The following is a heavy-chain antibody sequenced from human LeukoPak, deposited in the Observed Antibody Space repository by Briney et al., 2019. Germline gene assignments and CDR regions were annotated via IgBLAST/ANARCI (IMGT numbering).Heavy chain of an antibody. CDR3: TRHTRHIYDDSKLWPGASDI. V-gene: IGHV4-59*08. CDR2: IYSTGNS. D-gene: IGHD2-21*01. Sequence: SETLSLTCAVSGDSISGFHWSWIRQSPGKGLESIGYIYSTGNSYYNPSLNTRVTMPVDTSKNRFSLRLTSVTAADTAIYYCTRHTRHIYDDSKLWPGASDIWGQGTTVTVSS. CDR1: GDSISGFH. J-gene: IGHJ3*02.